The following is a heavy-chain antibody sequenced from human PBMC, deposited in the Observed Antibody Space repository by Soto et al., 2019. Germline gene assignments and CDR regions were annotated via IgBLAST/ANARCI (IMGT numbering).Heavy chain of an antibody. V-gene: IGHV3-15*01. CDR1: GFTFNNAW. J-gene: IGHJ4*02. CDR3: TRSDDYIWGNYRPFDY. D-gene: IGHD3-16*02. Sequence: GGSLRLSCAASGFTFNNAWMSWVRQAPGKGLEWVGRIKRRADGGTTDYAAPVKGRFTISRDDSKNTLYLQMNSLRTEDTAVYYCTRSDDYIWGNYRPFDYWGQGPLVTVSS. CDR2: IKRRADGGTT.